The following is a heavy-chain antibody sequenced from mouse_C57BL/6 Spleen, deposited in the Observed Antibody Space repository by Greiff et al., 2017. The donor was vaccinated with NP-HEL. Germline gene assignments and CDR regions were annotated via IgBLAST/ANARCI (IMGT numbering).Heavy chain of an antibody. J-gene: IGHJ4*01. CDR2: IYPGSGNT. CDR1: GYSFTSYY. CDR3: ARERTTAQATRYAMDY. Sequence: QVQLQQSGPELVKPGASVKISCKASGYSFTSYYIHWVKQRPGQGLEWIGWIYPGSGNTKYNEKFKGKATLTADTSSSTAYMQLSSLTSEDSAVYYCARERTTAQATRYAMDYWGQGTSVTVSS. V-gene: IGHV1-66*01. D-gene: IGHD3-2*02.